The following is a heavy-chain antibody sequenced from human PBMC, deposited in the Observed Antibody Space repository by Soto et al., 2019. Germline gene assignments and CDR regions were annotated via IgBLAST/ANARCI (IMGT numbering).Heavy chain of an antibody. CDR2: IKSKTDGGTT. V-gene: IGHV3-15*01. CDR3: TTRETGTTSYYYYYMDV. J-gene: IGHJ6*03. D-gene: IGHD1-7*01. CDR1: GFTFSNAW. Sequence: GGSLRLSCAASGFTFSNAWMSWVRQAPGKGLEWVGRIKSKTDGGTTDYAAPVKGRFTISRDDSKNTLYLQMNSLKTEDTAVYYCTTRETGTTSYYYYYMDVWVKGTTVTVSS.